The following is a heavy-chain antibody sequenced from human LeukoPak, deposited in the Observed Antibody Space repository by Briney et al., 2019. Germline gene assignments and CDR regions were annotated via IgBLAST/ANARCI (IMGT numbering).Heavy chain of an antibody. V-gene: IGHV3-7*05. CDR1: GITFSTYW. D-gene: IGHD1-26*01. CDR3: ARSGTYRNAAFDI. Sequence: GGSLRLSCAASGITFSTYWMTWDRQAPGRGLEWVANIKQDGSEEYYLDSVKGRFTISRDNAENSLDLQMNSLRAEDTAVYYCARSGTYRNAAFDIWGQGTMVTVSS. CDR2: IKQDGSEE. J-gene: IGHJ3*02.